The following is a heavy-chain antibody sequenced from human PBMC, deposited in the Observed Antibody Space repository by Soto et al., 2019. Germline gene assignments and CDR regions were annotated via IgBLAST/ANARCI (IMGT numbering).Heavy chain of an antibody. CDR1: GYTFTSYY. CDR2: INPSGGST. J-gene: IGHJ5*02. Sequence: ASVKVSCKASGYTFTSYYMHWVRQAPGQGLEWMGIINPSGGSTSYAQKFQGRVTMTRDTSTSTVYMELSSLRSEDTAVYYCARGLTIFGVVIGGWFDPWGQGTLVPVSS. V-gene: IGHV1-46*01. D-gene: IGHD3-3*01. CDR3: ARGLTIFGVVIGGWFDP.